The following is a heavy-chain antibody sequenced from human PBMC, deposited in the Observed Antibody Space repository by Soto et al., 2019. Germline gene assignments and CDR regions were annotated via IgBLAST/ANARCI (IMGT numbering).Heavy chain of an antibody. CDR2: ISYDGSNK. Sequence: VQLVESGGGVVQPGRSLRLSCAASGFTFSSYGMHWVRQAPGKGLEWVAVISYDGSNKYYADSVKGRFTISRDNSKNTLYLQMNSLRAEDTAVYYCAKGVVAATLYYFDYWGQGTLVTVSS. D-gene: IGHD2-15*01. J-gene: IGHJ4*02. CDR3: AKGVVAATLYYFDY. V-gene: IGHV3-30*18. CDR1: GFTFSSYG.